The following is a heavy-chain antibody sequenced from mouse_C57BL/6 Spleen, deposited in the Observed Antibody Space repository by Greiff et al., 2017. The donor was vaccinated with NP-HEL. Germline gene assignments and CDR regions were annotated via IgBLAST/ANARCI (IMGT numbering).Heavy chain of an antibody. V-gene: IGHV1-50*01. J-gene: IGHJ2*01. D-gene: IGHD4-1*01. CDR2: IDPSDSYT. CDR1: GYTFTSYW. CDR3: ARANWDVGNYFDY. Sequence: QVQLQQPGAELVKPGASVKLSCKASGYTFTSYWMQWVKQRPGQGLEWIGEIDPSDSYTNYNQKFKGKSTLTVDPSSSTAYMQLSSLTSEDSAVYYCARANWDVGNYFDYWGQGTTLTVSS.